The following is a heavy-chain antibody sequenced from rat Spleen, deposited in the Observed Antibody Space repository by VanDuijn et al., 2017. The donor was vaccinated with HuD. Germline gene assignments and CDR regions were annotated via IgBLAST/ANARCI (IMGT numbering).Heavy chain of an antibody. V-gene: IGHV5-7*01. D-gene: IGHD1-11*01. J-gene: IGHJ3*01. CDR3: TRHGGLRNWFAY. Sequence: EVQVVESGGGIVQPGRSMKLSCAASGFTFSNYDMVWVRQAPTKGLKWVASISYDGSTPYYRDSVKGRFTISRDDAKNTQYLQMDSLRSDDTATYYCTRHGGLRNWFAYWGQGTLVTVSS. CDR2: ISYDGSTP. CDR1: GFTFSNYD.